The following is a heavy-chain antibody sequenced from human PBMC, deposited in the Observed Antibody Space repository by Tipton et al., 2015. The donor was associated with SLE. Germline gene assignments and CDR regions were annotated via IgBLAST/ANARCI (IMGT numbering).Heavy chain of an antibody. CDR1: GGSISSSSYY. V-gene: IGHV4-39*07. Sequence: TLSLTCTVSGGSISSSSYYWGWVRPPPGKGLEWIGSIYYSGSTYYNPSLKSRVTISVDTSKNQFSLKLSSVTAADTAVYYCARRRDGYNSGYFDYWGQGTLVTVSS. D-gene: IGHD5-24*01. CDR2: IYYSGST. CDR3: ARRRDGYNSGYFDY. J-gene: IGHJ4*02.